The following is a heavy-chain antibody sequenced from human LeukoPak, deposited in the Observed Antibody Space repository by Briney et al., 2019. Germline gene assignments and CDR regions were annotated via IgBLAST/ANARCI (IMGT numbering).Heavy chain of an antibody. CDR2: INPSGHT. V-gene: IGHV4-38-2*02. J-gene: IGHJ6*03. CDR3: ARTTEGYAGGPGYSYYYYMDV. D-gene: IGHD5-12*01. CDR1: SFSFSIPYY. Sequence: SETLSLTCSVSSFSFSIPYYWGWIRQPPGKGLEWIGSINPSGHTYYTPSLKSRVTISVDTSKNQFSLKLSSVTAADTAVYYCARTTEGYAGGPGYSYYYYMDVWGKGTTVTISS.